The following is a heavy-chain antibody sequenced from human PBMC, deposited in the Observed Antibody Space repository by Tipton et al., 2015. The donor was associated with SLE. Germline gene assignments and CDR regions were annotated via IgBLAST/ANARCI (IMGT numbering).Heavy chain of an antibody. J-gene: IGHJ4*02. D-gene: IGHD3-10*01. CDR2: INPSTGGT. V-gene: IGHV1-2*02. Sequence: QLVQSGAEVKKPGASVKVSCKASGYTFTGFYVHWVRQAPGQGLEWMGWINPSTGGTTYAQNFQGRVAMTRDTSITTAYMELSGLTSDDTAVYFCGKDYYGLGSYVDIWRQGTLVTVSS. CDR1: GYTFTGFY. CDR3: GKDYYGLGSYVDI.